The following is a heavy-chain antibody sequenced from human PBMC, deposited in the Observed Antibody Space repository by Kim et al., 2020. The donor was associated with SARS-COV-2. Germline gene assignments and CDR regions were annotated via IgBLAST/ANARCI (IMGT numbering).Heavy chain of an antibody. CDR2: QEESGK. D-gene: IGHD1-26*01. Sequence: QEESGKYYVDYVKGRFTISRDNAKNAVYLQMNRLGADDTAVYYCTRKWDYWGQGTLVTVSS. V-gene: IGHV3-7*04. CDR3: TRKWDY. J-gene: IGHJ4*02.